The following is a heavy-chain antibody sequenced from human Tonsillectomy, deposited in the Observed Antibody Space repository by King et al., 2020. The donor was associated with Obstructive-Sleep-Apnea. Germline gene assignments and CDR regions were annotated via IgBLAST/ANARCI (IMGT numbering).Heavy chain of an antibody. V-gene: IGHV2-26*01. CDR2: IFSNDEK. CDR1: GFSLSNARMG. CDR3: ARIVSPEYSSGRNWFDP. J-gene: IGHJ5*02. Sequence: TLKESGPVLVKPTETLTPTCTVSGFSLSNARMGVSWIRQPPGKALEGLSQIFSNDEKSYSTSLKSMLTIPKETSKSQVVLTMTNMDPVDTATYYCARIVSPEYSSGRNWFDPWGQGTLVTVSS. D-gene: IGHD6-19*01.